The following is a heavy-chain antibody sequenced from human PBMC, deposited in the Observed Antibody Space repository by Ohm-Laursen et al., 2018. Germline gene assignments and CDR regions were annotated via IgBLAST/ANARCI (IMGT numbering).Heavy chain of an antibody. V-gene: IGHV4-59*08. D-gene: IGHD2-15*01. CDR2: IYYNGWT. Sequence: GTLSLTCTVSSGSISSYYWTWIRQPPGKGLEWIGFIYYNGWTNYNPSLKSRLTISVDTSKNQFYLKLSSGTAADTAVYYCARQSGGGRSDFDYWGQGTLVTVSS. J-gene: IGHJ4*02. CDR1: SGSISSYY. CDR3: ARQSGGGRSDFDY.